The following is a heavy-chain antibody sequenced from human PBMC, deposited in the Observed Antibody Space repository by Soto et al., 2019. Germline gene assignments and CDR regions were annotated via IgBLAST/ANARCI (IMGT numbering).Heavy chain of an antibody. J-gene: IGHJ4*02. Sequence: PGGSLRLSCAASGFTFSSYGMHWVRQAPGKGLEWVAVISYDGSNKYYADSVKGRFTISRDNSKNTLYLQMNSLRAEDTAVYYCAKGAVYDSFKPPADWGQGTLVTVS. V-gene: IGHV3-30*18. D-gene: IGHD3-3*01. CDR2: ISYDGSNK. CDR1: GFTFSSYG. CDR3: AKGAVYDSFKPPAD.